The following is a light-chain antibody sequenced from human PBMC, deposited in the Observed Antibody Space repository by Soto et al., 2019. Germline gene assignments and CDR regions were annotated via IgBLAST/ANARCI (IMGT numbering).Light chain of an antibody. CDR3: QQHFSIPLT. CDR2: WAS. V-gene: IGKV4-1*01. J-gene: IGKJ4*01. CDR1: QSVLSSSNNKNY. Sequence: DIVMTQSPDSLAVSLGERATINCKSSQSVLSSSNNKNYLAWYQQKPGQPPKLLIYWASTRESGVPDRFSGSGSGTDFTLTISSLQAEDVAAYYCQQHFSIPLTFGGGTKVEIK.